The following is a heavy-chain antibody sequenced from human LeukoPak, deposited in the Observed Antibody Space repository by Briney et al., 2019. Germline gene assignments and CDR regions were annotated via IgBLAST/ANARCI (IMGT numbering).Heavy chain of an antibody. Sequence: SETLSLTCTVSGGSISSYYWSWIRQPPGKGLEWIGYIYYSGSTNYDPSLKSRATISVDTSKNQFSLKLSSVTAADTAVYYCARALGYSFDYWGQGTLVTVSS. CDR1: GGSISSYY. CDR2: IYYSGST. J-gene: IGHJ4*02. CDR3: ARALGYSFDY. D-gene: IGHD2-15*01. V-gene: IGHV4-59*01.